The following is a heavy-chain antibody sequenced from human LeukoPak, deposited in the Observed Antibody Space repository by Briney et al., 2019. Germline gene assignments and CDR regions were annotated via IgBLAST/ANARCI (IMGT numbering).Heavy chain of an antibody. CDR3: ARCNDDSGAFDM. D-gene: IGHD4-17*01. CDR1: GASINTYY. CDR2: IYYSGTT. Sequence: SETLSLTCTVSGASINTYYWSWIRQPPGKGLEWIGYIYYSGTTSYNPSLKTRVTISVDTSKMQFSLKLTSVTAADTAVYYCARCNDDSGAFDMWGQGTMVTVFS. V-gene: IGHV4-59*01. J-gene: IGHJ3*02.